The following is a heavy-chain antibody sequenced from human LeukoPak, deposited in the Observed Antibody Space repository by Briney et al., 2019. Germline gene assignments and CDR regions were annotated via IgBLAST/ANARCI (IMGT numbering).Heavy chain of an antibody. CDR1: GFTFSTYS. CDR2: ISTGSDII. D-gene: IGHD2-21*02. J-gene: IGHJ4*01. Sequence: PGGSLRLSCAASGFTFSTYSMNWVRQAPGKGLEWVSYISTGSDIIYYADSVKGRFTISRDNAKNSLYLQMNSLRAEDTAVYYCGKSEVTIPDSHWGQGTPVTVSS. V-gene: IGHV3-48*04. CDR3: GKSEVTIPDSH.